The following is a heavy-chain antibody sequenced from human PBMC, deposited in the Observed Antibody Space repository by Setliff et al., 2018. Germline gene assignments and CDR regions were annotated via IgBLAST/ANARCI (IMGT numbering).Heavy chain of an antibody. D-gene: IGHD6-6*01. V-gene: IGHV4-4*07. J-gene: IGHJ4*02. CDR3: ARGRNVAARLLDS. CDR2: INTSGST. CDR1: GGSISYNY. Sequence: PSETLSLTCTVSGGSISYNYWSWIRQPAGKGLQWIGRINTSGSTKYNPSLGSRVTISVDTSKNQFSLKVTSVTAADTAVYYCARGRNVAARLLDSWGRGTLVTVSS.